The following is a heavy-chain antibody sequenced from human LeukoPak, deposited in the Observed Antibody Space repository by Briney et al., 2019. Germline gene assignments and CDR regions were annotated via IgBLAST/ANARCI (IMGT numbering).Heavy chain of an antibody. CDR3: ASGFSMIVVSFDY. CDR2: IYYSGST. V-gene: IGHV4-39*07. J-gene: IGHJ4*02. D-gene: IGHD3-22*01. CDR1: GGSISSGSYY. Sequence: SQTLSLTCTVSGGSISSGSYYWGWIRQPPGKGLEWIGSIYYSGSTYYNPSLKSRVTISVDTSKNQFSLKLSSVTAADTAVYYCASGFSMIVVSFDYWGQGTLVTVSS.